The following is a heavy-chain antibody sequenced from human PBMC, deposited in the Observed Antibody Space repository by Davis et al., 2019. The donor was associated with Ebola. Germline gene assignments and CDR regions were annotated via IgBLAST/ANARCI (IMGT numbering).Heavy chain of an antibody. J-gene: IGHJ4*02. D-gene: IGHD6-13*01. Sequence: GESLKISCAASGFTFSSYAMHWVRQAPGKGLEWVAVISYDGSNKYYADSVKGRFTISRDNSKNTLYLQMNSLRAEDTAVYYCAKDQTRYSSSWPSLWVDYWGQGTLVTVSS. CDR2: ISYDGSNK. CDR3: AKDQTRYSSSWPSLWVDY. CDR1: GFTFSSYA. V-gene: IGHV3-30-3*01.